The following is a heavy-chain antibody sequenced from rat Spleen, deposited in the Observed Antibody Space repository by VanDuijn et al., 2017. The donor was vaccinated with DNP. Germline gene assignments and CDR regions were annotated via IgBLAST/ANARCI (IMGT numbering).Heavy chain of an antibody. D-gene: IGHD1-10*01. CDR2: IVYDGSRT. CDR1: GFTFSNYG. CDR3: ATRVYNNYWYFDF. Sequence: EVQLVESGGGLVQPGRSLKLSCAVSGFTFSNYGMAWVRQAPKKGLEWVATIVYDGSRTSYRDSVKGRFTISRDNAKSTLYLQMDSLRSEDTATYYCATRVYNNYWYFDFWGPGTMVTVSS. V-gene: IGHV5S10*01. J-gene: IGHJ1*01.